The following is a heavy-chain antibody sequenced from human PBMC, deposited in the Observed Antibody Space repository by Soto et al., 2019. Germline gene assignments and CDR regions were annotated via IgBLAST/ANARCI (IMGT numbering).Heavy chain of an antibody. CDR1: GNTFTNYY. J-gene: IGHJ4*02. D-gene: IGHD2-21*02. V-gene: IGHV1-46*01. CDR2: INPSGGHT. Sequence: QVQLMQSGAEVKKPGASVKVSCKASGNTFTNYYIHWVRQAPGQGLEWMGTINPSGGHTTYAQKFLGRVTMTRDTSTSTLYTELTSLRSEVTAVYYCARGGHVVVVTAAFDYWGQGTLVTVSS. CDR3: ARGGHVVVVTAAFDY.